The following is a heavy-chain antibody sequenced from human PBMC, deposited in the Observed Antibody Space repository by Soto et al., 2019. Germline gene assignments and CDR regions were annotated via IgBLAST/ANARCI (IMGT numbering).Heavy chain of an antibody. V-gene: IGHV3-23*01. CDR1: GFTFSSYA. J-gene: IGHJ4*02. CDR3: AKDPRRGYFDAYYFDY. D-gene: IGHD3-9*01. Sequence: EVQLLESGGGLVQPGGSLRLSCAASGFTFSSYAMSWVRQAPGKGLEWVSAISGSGGSTYYADSVKGRFTISRDNSKNTLYLQMNSLRAEDTAVYYCAKDPRRGYFDAYYFDYWGQGTLVTVSS. CDR2: ISGSGGST.